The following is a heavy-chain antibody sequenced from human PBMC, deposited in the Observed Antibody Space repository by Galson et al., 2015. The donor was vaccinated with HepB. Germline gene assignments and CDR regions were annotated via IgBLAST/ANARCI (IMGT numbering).Heavy chain of an antibody. J-gene: IGHJ4*02. V-gene: IGHV3-23*01. CDR3: AKGDSGTYVPDY. CDR1: GFTFNNYA. Sequence: SLRLSCAASGFTFNNYAMSWVRQAPGKGLEWVSTISGTGGITYYPDSVKGRFTISRDNSKNALYLQMNSLRAEDTAVYYCAKGDSGTYVPDYWGQGTLVAVSS. CDR2: ISGTGGIT. D-gene: IGHD1-26*01.